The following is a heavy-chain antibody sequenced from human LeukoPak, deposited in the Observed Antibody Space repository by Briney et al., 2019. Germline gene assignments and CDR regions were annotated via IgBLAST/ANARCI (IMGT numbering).Heavy chain of an antibody. V-gene: IGHV1-18*01. CDR1: GYTFTSFG. Sequence: ASVKVSCKASGYTFTSFGISWVRQAPGQGLEWMGWISAYNGNTNYAQKLQGRVTMTTDTSTSTAYMELRSLRSDDTAVYYCARVLVPTYYYYGMDVWGQGTTVTVSS. J-gene: IGHJ6*02. CDR3: ARVLVPTYYYYGMDV. D-gene: IGHD1-26*01. CDR2: ISAYNGNT.